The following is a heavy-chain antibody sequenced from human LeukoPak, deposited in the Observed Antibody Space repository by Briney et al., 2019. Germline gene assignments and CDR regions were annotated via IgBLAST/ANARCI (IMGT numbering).Heavy chain of an antibody. Sequence: PSETLSLICTVSGGLISTYYWSWIRQPPGKGLEWIGYIYYSGSTNYNPSLKSRVTISVDTSKNQFSLKLTSVTAADTAEYYCARAPPSAAGYYYGLDVWGQGTTVTVSS. J-gene: IGHJ6*02. D-gene: IGHD6-13*01. V-gene: IGHV4-59*01. CDR3: ARAPPSAAGYYYGLDV. CDR1: GGLISTYY. CDR2: IYYSGST.